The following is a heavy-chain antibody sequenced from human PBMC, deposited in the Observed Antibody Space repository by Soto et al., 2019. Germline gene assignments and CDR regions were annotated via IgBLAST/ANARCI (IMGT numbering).Heavy chain of an antibody. CDR3: ARDSSGYQDY. CDR1: GGSISSSY. D-gene: IGHD5-12*01. V-gene: IGHV4-59*01. Sequence: SETLSLTCTVSGGSISSSYWSWIRQPPGKGLEWIGFVYYSGSTNYNPSLKSRVTISIDIPKNQFSLRLSSVTAADTAVYFCARDSSGYQDYWGQGTLVTVSS. J-gene: IGHJ4*02. CDR2: VYYSGST.